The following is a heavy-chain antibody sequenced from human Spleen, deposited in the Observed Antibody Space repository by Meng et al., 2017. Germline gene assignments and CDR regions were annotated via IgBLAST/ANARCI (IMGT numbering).Heavy chain of an antibody. J-gene: IGHJ4*02. D-gene: IGHD3-16*01. CDR3: ARGRGHNYAYVHY. CDR1: KFIFSDYS. V-gene: IGHV3-23*01. Sequence: GESLKISCAASKFIFSDYSMNWVRQAPGKGLEWVSASSGSGANTDYADSVKGRFTISRDNSKNTVYLQMDSLRAEDTAVYYCARGRGHNYAYVHYWGQGTLVTVSS. CDR2: SSGSGANT.